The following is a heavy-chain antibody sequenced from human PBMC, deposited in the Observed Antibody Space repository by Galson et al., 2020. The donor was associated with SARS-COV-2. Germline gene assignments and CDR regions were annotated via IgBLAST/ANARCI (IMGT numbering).Heavy chain of an antibody. V-gene: IGHV3-9*01. Sequence: GGSLRLSCAASGFTFDDYAMHWVRQAPGKGLEWVSGISWNSGSIGYADSVKGRFTISRDNAKNSLYLQMNSLRAEDTALYYCAKPVIPDQWELRDAFDIWGQGTMVTVSS. CDR1: GFTFDDYA. CDR3: AKPVIPDQWELRDAFDI. CDR2: ISWNSGSI. J-gene: IGHJ3*02. D-gene: IGHD1-26*01.